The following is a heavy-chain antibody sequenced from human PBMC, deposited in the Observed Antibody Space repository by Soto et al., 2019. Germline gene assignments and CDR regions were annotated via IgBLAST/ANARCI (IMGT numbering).Heavy chain of an antibody. V-gene: IGHV3-48*03. CDR3: ARSHVLRYFDGLRNYGMDV. CDR1: GFTFSSYE. CDR2: ISSSGSTI. D-gene: IGHD3-9*01. J-gene: IGHJ6*02. Sequence: EVQLVESGGGLVQPGGSLRLSCAASGFTFSSYEMNWVRQAPGKGLEWVSYISSSGSTIYYADSVKGRFTISRDNAKNSLYLQMNSLRAEDTAVYYCARSHVLRYFDGLRNYGMDVWGQGTKVTVSS.